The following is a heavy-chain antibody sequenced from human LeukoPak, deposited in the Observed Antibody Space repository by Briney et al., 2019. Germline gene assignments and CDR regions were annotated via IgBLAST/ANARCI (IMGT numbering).Heavy chain of an antibody. V-gene: IGHV3-30-3*01. CDR3: ARDSTLSPDSNYLDY. D-gene: IGHD4-11*01. CDR1: GFTFSSYA. CDR2: ISYDGSNK. J-gene: IGHJ4*02. Sequence: PGGSLRLSCAASGFTFSSYAMHWVRQAPGKGLEWVAVISYDGSNKYYADSVKGRFTISRDNSKNTLYLQMNSLRAEDTAVYYCARDSTLSPDSNYLDYWGQGTLVTVSS.